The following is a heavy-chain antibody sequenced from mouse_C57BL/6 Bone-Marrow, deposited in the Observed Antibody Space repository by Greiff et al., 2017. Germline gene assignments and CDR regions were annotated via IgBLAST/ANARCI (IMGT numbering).Heavy chain of an antibody. CDR2: IYPSDSET. J-gene: IGHJ4*01. D-gene: IGHD1-1*01. Sequence: VQLQQPGAELVRPGSSVKLSCKASGYTFTSYWMDWVKQRPGQGLEWIGNIYPSDSETHYNQKFKDKATLTVDKSSSTGYLQLSSLTSEDSAVYYGARGYYYRVYAMDYWGQGTSVTVSS. CDR3: ARGYYYRVYAMDY. V-gene: IGHV1-61*01. CDR1: GYTFTSYW.